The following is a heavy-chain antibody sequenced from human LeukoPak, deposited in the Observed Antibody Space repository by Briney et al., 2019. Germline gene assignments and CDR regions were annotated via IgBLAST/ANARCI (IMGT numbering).Heavy chain of an antibody. CDR3: ANNFDY. CDR1: GFTFSNYG. J-gene: IGHJ4*02. V-gene: IGHV3-33*06. Sequence: GGSLRLSCVRSGFTFSNYGMHWVRQAPGKGLEWVAVIWHDGSNKYYTDSVKGRFTISRDNSKNTLYLQMNSLRAEDTAVYYCANNFDYWGQGTLVTVSS. CDR2: IWHDGSNK.